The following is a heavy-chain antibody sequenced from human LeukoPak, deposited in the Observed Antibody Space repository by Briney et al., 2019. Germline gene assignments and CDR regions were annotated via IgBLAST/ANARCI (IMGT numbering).Heavy chain of an antibody. D-gene: IGHD6-13*01. J-gene: IGHJ5*02. V-gene: IGHV1-2*06. Sequence: ASVKVSCKASGYTFTGYYMHWVRQAPGQGLEWMGRINPNSGGTNYAQKFQRRVTMTRDTSISTAYMELSRLRSDDTAVYYCAKTIADGRFDPSGQGTLVTDSS. CDR1: GYTFTGYY. CDR2: INPNSGGT. CDR3: AKTIADGRFDP.